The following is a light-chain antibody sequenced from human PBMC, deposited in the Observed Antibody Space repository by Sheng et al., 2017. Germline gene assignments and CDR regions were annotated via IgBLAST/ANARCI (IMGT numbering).Light chain of an antibody. CDR3: QQYNNLPLT. Sequence: DIQMTQSPSSLSASVGDRVTITCQASQDISNYLNWYQQKPGKAPKLLIYDASNLETAVPSRFSGSGSGTDFTFTISSLQPEDNATYYCQQYNNLPLTFGGGTKVEIK. J-gene: IGKJ4*01. CDR1: QDISNY. CDR2: DAS. V-gene: IGKV1-33*01.